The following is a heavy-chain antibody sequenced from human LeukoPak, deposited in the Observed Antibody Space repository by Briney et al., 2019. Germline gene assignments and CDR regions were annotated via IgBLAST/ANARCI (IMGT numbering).Heavy chain of an antibody. V-gene: IGHV3-30-3*01. J-gene: IGHJ4*02. D-gene: IGHD5-18*01. CDR1: GFTFSSYA. CDR2: ISYDGSNK. Sequence: PGGSLRLSCAASGFTFSSYAMHWVRQAPGKGLEWVAVISYDGSNKYYADSVKGRFTISRDNSKNTLYLQMNSLRAEDTAVYYCARDHDGYSYGSVDYWGQGTLVTVSS. CDR3: ARDHDGYSYGSVDY.